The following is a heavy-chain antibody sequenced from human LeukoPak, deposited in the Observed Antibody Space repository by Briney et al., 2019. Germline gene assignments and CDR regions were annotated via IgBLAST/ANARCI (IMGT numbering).Heavy chain of an antibody. D-gene: IGHD4-17*01. CDR1: GFTFSSYA. J-gene: IGHJ1*01. CDR3: AKPPRTLSTVTHGGEYFQH. V-gene: IGHV3-30*02. CDR2: IRYDGSNK. Sequence: GGSLRLSCAASGFTFSSYAMSWVRQAPGKGLEWVAFIRYDGSNKYYADSVKGRFTISRDNSKNTLYLQMNSLRAEDTAVYYCAKPPRTLSTVTHGGEYFQHWGQGTLVTVSS.